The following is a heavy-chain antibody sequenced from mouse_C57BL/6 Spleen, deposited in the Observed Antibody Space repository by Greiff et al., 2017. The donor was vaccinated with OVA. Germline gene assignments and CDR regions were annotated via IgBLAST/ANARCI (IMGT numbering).Heavy chain of an antibody. CDR2: IDPSDSYT. V-gene: IGHV1-50*01. CDR3: ARGGLRRYYFDY. J-gene: IGHJ2*01. Sequence: VQLQQSGAELVKPGASVKLYCKAYGYTFTSYWMQWVKQRPGQGLEWIGEIDPSDSYTNYNQKFKGKATLTVDTSSSTAYMQLSSLTSEDSAVYYCARGGLRRYYFDYWGQGTTLTVSS. CDR1: GYTFTSYW. D-gene: IGHD2-4*01.